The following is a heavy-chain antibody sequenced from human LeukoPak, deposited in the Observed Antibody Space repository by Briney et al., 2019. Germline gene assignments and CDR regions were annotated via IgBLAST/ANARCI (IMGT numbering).Heavy chain of an antibody. Sequence: PGGSLRLSCAGSGFTFRFYAMTWVRQAPGKGLEWVSGISGDGSVSKHADSVKGRFNISRDNSKNTLYLQLNGLRVEDTAIYYCAKAYSRSLYGDAFHIWGQGTMVTVSP. CDR2: ISGDGSVS. CDR1: GFTFRFYA. V-gene: IGHV3-23*01. J-gene: IGHJ3*02. D-gene: IGHD3-16*01. CDR3: AKAYSRSLYGDAFHI.